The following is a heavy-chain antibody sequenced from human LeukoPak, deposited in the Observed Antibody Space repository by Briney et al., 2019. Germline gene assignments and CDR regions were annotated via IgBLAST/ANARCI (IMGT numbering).Heavy chain of an antibody. CDR1: GGSFSGYY. CDR2: INHSGST. V-gene: IGHV4-34*01. J-gene: IGHJ4*02. CDR3: ARLRDYGSGTFYNDY. Sequence: SETLSLTCAVYGGSFSGYYWSWIRQPPGKGLEWIGEINHSGSTNYNPSLKSRVTISVDTSKNQFSLKLSSVTAADTAVYYCARLRDYGSGTFYNDYWGQGTLVTVSS. D-gene: IGHD3-10*01.